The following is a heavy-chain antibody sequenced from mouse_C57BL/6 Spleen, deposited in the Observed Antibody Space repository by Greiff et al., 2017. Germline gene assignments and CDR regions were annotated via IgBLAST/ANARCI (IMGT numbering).Heavy chain of an antibody. J-gene: IGHJ2*01. Sequence: QVQLKQPGAELVRPGSSVKLSCKASGYTFTSYWMHWVKQRPRQGLEWIGNIDPSDSETHYNQKFKDKATLTVDKSSSTAYMQLSSLTSEDSAVYYCARKGTGYYFDYWGQGTTLTVSS. CDR1: GYTFTSYW. V-gene: IGHV1-52*01. D-gene: IGHD2-14*01. CDR2: IDPSDSET. CDR3: ARKGTGYYFDY.